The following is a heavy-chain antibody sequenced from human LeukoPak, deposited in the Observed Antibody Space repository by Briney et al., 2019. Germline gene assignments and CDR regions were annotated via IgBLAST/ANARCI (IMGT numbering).Heavy chain of an antibody. V-gene: IGHV3-64*01. D-gene: IGHD2-15*01. CDR1: GVTVGNNY. Sequence: GGSLRLSCAASGVTVGNNYMNWVRQAPGKGLEYVSAIMPNGETRGYANSMKGRFTISRDNSKNTLYLQMGSLRAEDMAIYYCARDRDGGFAFDIWGQGTLVTVSS. CDR2: IMPNGETR. CDR3: ARDRDGGFAFDI. J-gene: IGHJ3*02.